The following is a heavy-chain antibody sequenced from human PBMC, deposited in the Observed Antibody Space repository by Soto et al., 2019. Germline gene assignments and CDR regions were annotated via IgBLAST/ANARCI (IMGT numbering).Heavy chain of an antibody. J-gene: IGHJ5*02. Sequence: GGSLRLSWAASGFTFSSYSMRWVRQAPGKGLEWVAVISYDGSNKYYADSVKGRFTISRDNSKNTLYLQMNSLRAEDTAVYCCAKELLVGATTPRGRFDPWGQGTLVTVSS. V-gene: IGHV3-30*18. CDR2: ISYDGSNK. CDR3: AKELLVGATTPRGRFDP. D-gene: IGHD1-26*01. CDR1: GFTFSSYS.